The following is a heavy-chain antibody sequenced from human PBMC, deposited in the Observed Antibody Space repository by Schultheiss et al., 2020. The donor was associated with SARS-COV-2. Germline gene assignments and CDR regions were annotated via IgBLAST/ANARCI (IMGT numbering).Heavy chain of an antibody. CDR1: GFTFSSYW. D-gene: IGHD6-13*01. CDR2: ISWNSGSI. CDR3: AKESQYGSSSWYGHPDY. V-gene: IGHV3-23*01. Sequence: GGSLRLSCAASGFTFSSYWMHWVRQAPGKGLEWVSGISWNSGSIGYADSVKGRFTISRDNSKNTLYLQMNSLRAEDTAVYYCAKESQYGSSSWYGHPDYWGQGTLVTVSS. J-gene: IGHJ4*02.